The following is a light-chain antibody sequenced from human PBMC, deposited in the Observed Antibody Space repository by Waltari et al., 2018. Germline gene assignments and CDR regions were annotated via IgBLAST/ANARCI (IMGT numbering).Light chain of an antibody. Sequence: QSALTQPASVSGSPGQSITISCTGTSSDVGSYNLVSWYQHHSGKAPNLMVFEVSKRPSGVSNRFSGSKSGSTASLTISGLQAEDEADYYCCSYAGSSTFYVFGIGTKVTVL. CDR3: CSYAGSSTFYV. J-gene: IGLJ1*01. CDR1: SSDVGSYNL. CDR2: EVS. V-gene: IGLV2-23*02.